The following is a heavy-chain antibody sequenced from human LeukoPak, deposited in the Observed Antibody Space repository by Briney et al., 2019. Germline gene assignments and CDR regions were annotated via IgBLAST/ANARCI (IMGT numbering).Heavy chain of an antibody. CDR2: IYPGDSDN. CDR1: GYSFTGYW. Sequence: GESLKISCKGSGYSFTGYWIGWVGQMPGKGLEWMGIIYPGDSDNRYSPSFQGQVTISADKSISTAYLQWNSLKASDTAMYYCARRPICCSGGSCYFEYWGQRPLVTVSS. CDR3: ARRPICCSGGSCYFEY. D-gene: IGHD2-15*01. V-gene: IGHV5-51*01. J-gene: IGHJ4*02.